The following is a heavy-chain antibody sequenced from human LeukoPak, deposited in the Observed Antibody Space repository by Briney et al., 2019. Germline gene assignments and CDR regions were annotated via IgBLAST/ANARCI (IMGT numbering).Heavy chain of an antibody. CDR3: AKGHYYGSGSLDY. J-gene: IGHJ4*02. CDR1: GFTFSSYG. Sequence: PGGSLRLSCAASGFTFSSYGMSWVRQALGKGLEWVSAIGGRDGSTYYADSVKGRFTISRDNSKNTLYVQMNSLRAEDTAVYYCAKGHYYGSGSLDYWGQGTLVTVSS. V-gene: IGHV3-23*01. D-gene: IGHD3-10*01. CDR2: IGGRDGST.